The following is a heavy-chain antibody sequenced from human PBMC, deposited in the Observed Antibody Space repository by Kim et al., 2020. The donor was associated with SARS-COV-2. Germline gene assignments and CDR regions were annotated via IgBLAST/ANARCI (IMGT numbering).Heavy chain of an antibody. CDR3: AKDTRSSINCRYFDY. D-gene: IGHD2-2*01. V-gene: IGHV3-23*01. Sequence: DSVKGRFTISRDNSKNTLYVQMNSLRAEDTAVYSCAKDTRSSINCRYFDYWGQGTLVTVSS. J-gene: IGHJ4*02.